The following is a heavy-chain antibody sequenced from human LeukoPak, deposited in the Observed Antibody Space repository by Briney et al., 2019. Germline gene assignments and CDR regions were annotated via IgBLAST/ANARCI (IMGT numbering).Heavy chain of an antibody. Sequence: SVKVSCTASGGTFSSYAISWVRQAPGQGLEWMGGIIPIFGTANYAQKFQGRVTITTDESTSTAYMELSSLRSEDTAVYYCARVVVIESYYYHYMDVWGKGTTVTVSS. V-gene: IGHV1-69*05. CDR2: IIPIFGTA. CDR1: GGTFSSYA. D-gene: IGHD3-22*01. CDR3: ARVVVIESYYYHYMDV. J-gene: IGHJ6*03.